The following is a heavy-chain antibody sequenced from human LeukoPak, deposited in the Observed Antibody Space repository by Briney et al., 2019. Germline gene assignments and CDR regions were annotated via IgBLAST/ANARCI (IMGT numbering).Heavy chain of an antibody. CDR3: ARTGRGYNYAPDY. V-gene: IGHV3-30*02. J-gene: IGHJ4*02. CDR2: IRYDGSNK. Sequence: PGGSLRLSCAASGFTFSSYGMHWVRQAPGKGLEWVAFIRYDGSNKYYADSVKGRLTISRDNAKNTLYLQMNSLRAEDTAVYYCARTGRGYNYAPDYWGQGTLVTVSS. D-gene: IGHD5-18*01. CDR1: GFTFSSYG.